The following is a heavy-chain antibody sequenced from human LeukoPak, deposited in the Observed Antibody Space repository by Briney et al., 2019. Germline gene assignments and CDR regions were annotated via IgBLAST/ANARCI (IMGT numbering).Heavy chain of an antibody. CDR1: GFTFSSYS. V-gene: IGHV3-21*01. D-gene: IGHD6-13*01. CDR2: ISSSSSYI. Sequence: GGSLRLPCAASGFTFSSYSMNWVRQAPGKGLEWVSSISSSSSYIYYADSVKGRFTISRDNAKNSLYLQMNSLRAEDTAVYYCARDPSVIAAAPYYFDYWGQGTLVTVSS. J-gene: IGHJ4*02. CDR3: ARDPSVIAAAPYYFDY.